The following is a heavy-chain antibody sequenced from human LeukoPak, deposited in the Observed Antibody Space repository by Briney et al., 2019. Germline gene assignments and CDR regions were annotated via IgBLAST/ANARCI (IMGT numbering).Heavy chain of an antibody. J-gene: IGHJ4*02. V-gene: IGHV4-30-4*08. Sequence: SETLSLTCTVSGGSIRSYYWSWIRQPPGKGLEWIGYIYYSGSTYYNPSLKSRVTISVDTSKNQFSLKLSSVTAADTAVYYCAREGIAARVPFDYWGQGTLVTVSS. CDR3: AREGIAARVPFDY. CDR2: IYYSGST. D-gene: IGHD6-6*01. CDR1: GGSIRSYY.